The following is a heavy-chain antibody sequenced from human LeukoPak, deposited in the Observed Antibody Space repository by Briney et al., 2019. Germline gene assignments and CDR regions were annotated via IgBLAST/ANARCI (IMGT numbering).Heavy chain of an antibody. Sequence: ASVKVSCKASGYTFTSYGISWVRQATGQGLEWMGWMNPNSGNTGYAQKFQGRVTMTRNTSISTAYMELSSLRSEDTAVFYCARGRLNGYPGYWFDPWGQGTLVTVSS. J-gene: IGHJ5*02. D-gene: IGHD6-25*01. CDR2: MNPNSGNT. CDR1: GYTFTSYG. V-gene: IGHV1-8*02. CDR3: ARGRLNGYPGYWFDP.